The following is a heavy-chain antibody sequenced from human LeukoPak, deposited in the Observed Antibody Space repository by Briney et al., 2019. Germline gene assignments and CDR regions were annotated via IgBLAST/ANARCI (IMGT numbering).Heavy chain of an antibody. D-gene: IGHD3-3*01. Sequence: GGSLRLSCAASGFPFSNAWMSWVRQAPGKGLEWVGRIKSKTDGGTTDYAAPVKGRFTISRDDSKNTLYLQMNSLKTEDTAVYYCTAYDFWSAERAFDIWGQGTMVTVSS. CDR3: TAYDFWSAERAFDI. CDR1: GFPFSNAW. V-gene: IGHV3-15*01. J-gene: IGHJ3*02. CDR2: IKSKTDGGTT.